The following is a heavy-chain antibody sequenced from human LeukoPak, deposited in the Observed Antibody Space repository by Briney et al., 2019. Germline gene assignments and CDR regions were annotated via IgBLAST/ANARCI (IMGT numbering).Heavy chain of an antibody. CDR1: GFTFSSYA. CDR3: ARHKSFDYLSPIDS. Sequence: TGGSLRLSCAASGFTFSSYAMSWVRQAPGKGLEWIGSIYYTGSTYYKPSLKSRVTISVDASKNQISLKLSSVTAADTAVYFCARHKSFDYLSPIDSWGQGTLVTVSS. V-gene: IGHV4-39*01. J-gene: IGHJ4*02. CDR2: IYYTGST. D-gene: IGHD3-9*01.